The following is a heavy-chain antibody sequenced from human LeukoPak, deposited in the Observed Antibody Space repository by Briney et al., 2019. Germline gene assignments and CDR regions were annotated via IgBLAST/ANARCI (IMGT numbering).Heavy chain of an antibody. D-gene: IGHD1-26*01. J-gene: IGHJ5*02. CDR2: ISYDGSNK. Sequence: GGSLRLSCAASGFTFSSYAMHWVRQAPGKGLEWLAVISYDGSNKYYAGSVKGRFTISRDNSKDTLYLQMNSLRPEDTAVYYCARRRELLHVPFGWFDPWGQGTLVTVSS. V-gene: IGHV3-30*04. CDR1: GFTFSSYA. CDR3: ARRRELLHVPFGWFDP.